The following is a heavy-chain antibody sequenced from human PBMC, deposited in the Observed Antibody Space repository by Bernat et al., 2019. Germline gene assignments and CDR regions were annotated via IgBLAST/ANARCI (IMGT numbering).Heavy chain of an antibody. CDR2: INSDGSTT. V-gene: IGHV3-74*01. Sequence: VQLVASGGGLVQPGGSLRLSCAASGFSFSGHWVHWVRQVPGKGLVWVSRINSDGSTTNYADSVKGRFTISRDNAKNTLYLQMNSLRADDSAVYWCSSTGYYYAMDVRGQGTTVTVSS. D-gene: IGHD2-2*01. CDR1: GFSFSGHW. CDR3: SSTGYYYAMDV. J-gene: IGHJ6*02.